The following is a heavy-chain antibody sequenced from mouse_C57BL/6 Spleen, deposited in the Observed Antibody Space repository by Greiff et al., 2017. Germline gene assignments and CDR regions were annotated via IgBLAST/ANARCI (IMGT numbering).Heavy chain of an antibody. V-gene: IGHV1-81*01. D-gene: IGHD2-2*01. CDR1: GYTFTSYG. CDR2: IYPRSGNT. J-gene: IGHJ4*01. CDR3: ARSGLHPYAMDY. Sequence: VMLVESGAELARPGASVKLSCKASGYTFTSYGISWVKQRTGQGLEWIGEIYPRSGNTYYNEKFKGKATLTADKSSSTAYMELRSLTSEDSAVYFCARSGLHPYAMDYWGQGTSVTVSS.